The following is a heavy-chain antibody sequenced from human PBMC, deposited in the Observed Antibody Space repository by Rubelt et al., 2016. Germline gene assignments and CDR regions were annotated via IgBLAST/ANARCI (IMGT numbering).Heavy chain of an antibody. CDR3: GVSYYYDSSGYSSAFDI. J-gene: IGHJ3*02. V-gene: IGHV1-2*02. Sequence: QVQLVQSGAEVKKPGASVKVSCKASGYTFTGYYMHWVRQAPGQGLEWMGWINPNSGGANYAQKFQGRVTITRDMSKSTAYMELSSLRSEDTAVYYCGVSYYYDSSGYSSAFDIWGQGTMVTVSS. CDR2: INPNSGGA. D-gene: IGHD3-22*01. CDR1: GYTFTGYY.